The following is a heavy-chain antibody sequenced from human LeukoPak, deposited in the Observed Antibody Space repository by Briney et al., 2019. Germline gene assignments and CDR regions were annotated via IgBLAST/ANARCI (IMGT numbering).Heavy chain of an antibody. J-gene: IGHJ4*02. CDR3: ARDPVPFDY. CDR1: GFTVSSNY. D-gene: IGHD4-17*01. V-gene: IGHV3-7*01. Sequence: GGSLRLSCAASGFTVSSNYMSWVRQAPGKGLEWVANIKQDGSEKYYVDSVKGRFTISRDNAKNSLYLQMNSLRAEDTAVYYCARDPVPFDYWGQGTLVTVSS. CDR2: IKQDGSEK.